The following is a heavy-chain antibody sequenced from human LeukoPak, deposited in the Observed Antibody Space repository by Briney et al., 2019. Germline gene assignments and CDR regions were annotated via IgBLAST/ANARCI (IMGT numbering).Heavy chain of an antibody. J-gene: IGHJ4*02. Sequence: SVKVSCKASGGTFSSYAISWVRQAPGQGLEWMGGIIPIFGTANYAQKFQGRVTITADESTSTAYMELSSLRSEDTAVYYCARDRYYDSSGPLPFDYWGQGTLVTVSS. V-gene: IGHV1-69*13. CDR3: ARDRYYDSSGPLPFDY. CDR2: IIPIFGTA. CDR1: GGTFSSYA. D-gene: IGHD3-22*01.